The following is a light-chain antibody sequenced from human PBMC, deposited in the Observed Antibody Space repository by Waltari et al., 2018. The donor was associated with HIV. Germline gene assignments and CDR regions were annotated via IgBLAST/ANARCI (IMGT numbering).Light chain of an antibody. J-gene: IGKJ1*01. CDR2: RGS. Sequence: DIVLTQTPLSAPFTVGQSASISCKSSQSLAHGDGNTYLSWLHQRPGEPPKLLIYRGSLRFPGVSHIFSVGGSGTQFTLKISSVEADDVGVYYCMQAKDYPRTFGQGTKVEI. CDR1: QSLAHGDGNTY. CDR3: MQAKDYPRT. V-gene: IGKV2-24*01.